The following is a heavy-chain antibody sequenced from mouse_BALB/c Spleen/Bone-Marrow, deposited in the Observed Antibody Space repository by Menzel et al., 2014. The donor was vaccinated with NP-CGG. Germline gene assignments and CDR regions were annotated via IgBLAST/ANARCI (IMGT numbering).Heavy chain of an antibody. CDR1: GFTFSNYW. V-gene: IGHV6-6*02. J-gene: IGHJ4*01. CDR3: TRRGRGYAMDY. CDR2: IRLKSNNYAT. Sequence: EVKLVESGGGLVQPGGSMKLSCVASGFTFSNYWMNWVRQSPEKGLEWVAEIRLKSNNYATHYAESVKGRFTISRDDFKRSVYQQINNERAEDTGIYYCTRRGRGYAMDYWGQGTSVTVSS.